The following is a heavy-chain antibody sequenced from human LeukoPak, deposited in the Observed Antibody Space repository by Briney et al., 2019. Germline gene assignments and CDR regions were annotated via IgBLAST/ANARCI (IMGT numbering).Heavy chain of an antibody. J-gene: IGHJ4*02. CDR2: IKQDGSEK. CDR1: GFTFSSYA. CDR3: TRDTGCSGGTCYSFYDY. D-gene: IGHD2-15*01. Sequence: PGGSLRLPCAASGFTFSSYAMTWVRQAPGKGLEWVANIKQDGSEKYVDSVKGRFTISRDNAKNSLYLQMNSLRAEDTAVYYCTRDTGCSGGTCYSFYDYWGQGTLVTVSS. V-gene: IGHV3-7*01.